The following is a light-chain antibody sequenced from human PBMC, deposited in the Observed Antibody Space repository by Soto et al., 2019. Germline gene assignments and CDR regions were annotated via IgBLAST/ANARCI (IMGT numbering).Light chain of an antibody. CDR1: HDVSIL. CDR3: QHRSTWLYT. Sequence: EILLAQSPATLSLSPGERATLSGNASHDVSILLAWYQQQPGQAPSLLIHAASNRATGVPARFSGSGSGRDFTLTITSLEPEDFAVYYCQHRSTWLYTFGQGTKL. V-gene: IGKV3-11*02. J-gene: IGKJ2*01. CDR2: AAS.